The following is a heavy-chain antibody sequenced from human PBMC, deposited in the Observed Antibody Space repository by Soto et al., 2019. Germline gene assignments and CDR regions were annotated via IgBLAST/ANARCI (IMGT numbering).Heavy chain of an antibody. J-gene: IGHJ4*02. CDR1: EYTFTTYG. CDR2: INAGNGNT. Sequence: GALLKVSCKASEYTFTTYGMHWVRQAPGQRLEWMGWINAGNGNTKYSQKFQGRVTITRDTSASTAYMELSSLRSEDTAVFYCARQGAAYDILTGYYDYWGQGTLVTVSS. D-gene: IGHD3-9*01. CDR3: ARQGAAYDILTGYYDY. V-gene: IGHV1-3*01.